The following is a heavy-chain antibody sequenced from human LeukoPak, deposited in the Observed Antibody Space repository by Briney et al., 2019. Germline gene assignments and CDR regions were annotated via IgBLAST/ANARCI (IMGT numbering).Heavy chain of an antibody. D-gene: IGHD4-17*01. V-gene: IGHV4-59*01. J-gene: IGHJ4*02. CDR3: ARGGSDYVPADFDY. Sequence: SETLSLTCTVSGGSISSYYWSWIRQPPGKGLEWIGYIYYSGSTNYNPFLKSRVTISVDTSKNQFSLKLSSVTAADTAVYYCARGGSDYVPADFDYWGQGTLVTVSS. CDR2: IYYSGST. CDR1: GGSISSYY.